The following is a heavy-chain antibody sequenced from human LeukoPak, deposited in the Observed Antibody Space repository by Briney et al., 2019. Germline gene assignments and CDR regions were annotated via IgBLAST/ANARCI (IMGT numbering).Heavy chain of an antibody. D-gene: IGHD6-13*01. Sequence: GGSLRLSCAASGFTFSSYAMSWVRQAPGKGLEWVSAISGSGGNTYYADSVKGRFTISRDNSKNTLYLQMNSLRAEDTAVYYCAKLSRVYSSSWYFDYWGQGTLVTVSS. J-gene: IGHJ4*02. V-gene: IGHV3-23*01. CDR3: AKLSRVYSSSWYFDY. CDR2: ISGSGGNT. CDR1: GFTFSSYA.